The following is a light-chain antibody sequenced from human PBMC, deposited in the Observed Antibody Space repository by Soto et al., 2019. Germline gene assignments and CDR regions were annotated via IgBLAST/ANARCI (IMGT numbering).Light chain of an antibody. CDR3: AAWDDSLNAGV. Sequence: QSVLTQPPSASGTPGQRVTISCSGRSSNIGSNTVSWYQQLPGTAPKLLIYRNMQRPSGVPDRLSGSKSGTAASLAISGLQSQDEADYYCAAWDDSLNAGVFGGGTKLTVL. CDR2: RNM. V-gene: IGLV1-44*01. CDR1: SSNIGSNT. J-gene: IGLJ3*02.